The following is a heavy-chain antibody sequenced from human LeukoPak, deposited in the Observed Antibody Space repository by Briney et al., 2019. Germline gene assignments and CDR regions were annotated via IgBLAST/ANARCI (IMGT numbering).Heavy chain of an antibody. CDR3: AKTFSSGWGFDY. CDR2: ISGSGGST. V-gene: IGHV3-23*01. J-gene: IGHJ4*02. Sequence: GGSLRLSCAASGFTFSSYAMSWVRQAPGKGLEWVSAISGSGGSTYYADSVKGWFTISRDNSKNTLYLQMNSLRAEDTAVYYCAKTFSSGWGFDYWGQGTLVTVSS. D-gene: IGHD6-19*01. CDR1: GFTFSSYA.